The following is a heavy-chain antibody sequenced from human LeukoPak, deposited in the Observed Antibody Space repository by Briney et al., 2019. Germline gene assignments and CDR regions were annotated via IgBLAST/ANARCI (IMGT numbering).Heavy chain of an antibody. CDR3: AKDRWYYYDSSGYYPTAFDY. D-gene: IGHD3-22*01. CDR2: ISGSGGST. J-gene: IGHJ4*02. Sequence: PGGSLRLSCAASGFTFSSYAMSWVRQAPGKGLEWVSAISGSGGSTYYADSVKGRFTISRDNSKNTLYLQMNSLRAEDTAVYYCAKDRWYYYDSSGYYPTAFDYWGQGTLVTVSS. V-gene: IGHV3-23*01. CDR1: GFTFSSYA.